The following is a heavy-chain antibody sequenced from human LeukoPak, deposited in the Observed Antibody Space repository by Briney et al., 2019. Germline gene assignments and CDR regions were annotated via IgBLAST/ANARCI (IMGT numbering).Heavy chain of an antibody. V-gene: IGHV3-11*06. D-gene: IGHD4-11*01. CDR2: ISSGSNYT. J-gene: IGHJ4*02. CDR3: ARGRLPGDY. Sequence: GGSLRLSCAASGFTFSDYYMSWIRQAPGKGLEWVAYISSGSNYTNYADSVKGRFTISRDNAKNSLYLQMNSLRAEDPAVYYCARGRLPGDYWGQGTLVTVSS. CDR1: GFTFSDYY.